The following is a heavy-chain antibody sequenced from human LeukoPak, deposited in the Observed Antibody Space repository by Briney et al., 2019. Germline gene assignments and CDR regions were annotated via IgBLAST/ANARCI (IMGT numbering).Heavy chain of an antibody. V-gene: IGHV4-39*01. CDR1: GYSIRGGIYY. J-gene: IGHJ5*02. D-gene: IGHD3-9*01. CDR2: VDYDGSD. Sequence: SETVSLTCGVCGYSIRGGIYYWGWIPQPPGKGLEWCGSVDYDGSDYYEPLLKRRVTISVDTSKNQLSLNLSSVTAADTAGYSCARLRGRGASRYFDLNWLDRWGQGARVTVSS. CDR3: ARLRGRGASRYFDLNWLDR.